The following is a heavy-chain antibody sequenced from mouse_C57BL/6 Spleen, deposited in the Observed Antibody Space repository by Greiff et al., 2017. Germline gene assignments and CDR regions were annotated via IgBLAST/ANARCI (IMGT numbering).Heavy chain of an antibody. CDR1: GYTFTSYW. CDR2: IDPSDSET. CDR3: ARLLSYYSNYDWYFDV. J-gene: IGHJ1*03. Sequence: QVQLQQPGAELVRPGSSVKLSCKASGYTFTSYWMHWVKQRPIQGLEWIGNIDPSDSETHYNQKFKDKATLTVDKSSSTAYMQLSSLTSEDSAVYYCARLLSYYSNYDWYFDVWGTGTTVTVSS. V-gene: IGHV1-52*01. D-gene: IGHD2-5*01.